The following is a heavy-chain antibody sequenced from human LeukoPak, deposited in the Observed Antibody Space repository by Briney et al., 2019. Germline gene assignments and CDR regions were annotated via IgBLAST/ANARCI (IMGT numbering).Heavy chain of an antibody. V-gene: IGHV3-53*01. CDR1: GFTVSSNY. D-gene: IGHD1-1*01. CDR3: ARDNSGSIDY. J-gene: IGHJ4*02. CDR2: IYSGERK. Sequence: GGSLRLSCVASGFTVSSNYMSWVRQAPGKGLEWVSIIYSGERKYYADSVKGRFIISRDKSKNTVYLHMNSLRAEDTGMYYCARDNSGSIDYWGQGTLVTVSS.